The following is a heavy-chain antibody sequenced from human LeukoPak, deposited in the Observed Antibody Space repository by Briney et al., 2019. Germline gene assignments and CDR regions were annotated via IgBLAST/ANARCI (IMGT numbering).Heavy chain of an antibody. V-gene: IGHV4-4*02. CDR3: ARGSFGGVIESGLDY. CDR2: IYHSGST. Sequence: SETLSLTCAVSGGSIGSTYWWSWVRQPPGKGLEWIGEIYHSGSTNYNPSLESRVTISVDKSENQFSLQLTSVTAADTAVYYCARGSFGGVIESGLDYWGQGTLVTVSS. J-gene: IGHJ4*02. D-gene: IGHD3-16*02. CDR1: GGSIGSTYW.